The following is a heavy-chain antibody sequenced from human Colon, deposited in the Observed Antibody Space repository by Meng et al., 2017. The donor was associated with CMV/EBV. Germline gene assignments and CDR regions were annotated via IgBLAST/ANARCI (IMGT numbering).Heavy chain of an antibody. CDR1: GYIFPNYW. CDR2: IYPGDSDT. CDR3: ARTYSSSWNYFDY. V-gene: IGHV5-51*01. D-gene: IGHD6-13*01. Sequence: KVSCKTSGYIFPNYWIGWVRQMPGKGLEWMGIIYPGDSDTKYSPSFQGQVTISVDKSISTAYLQWSGLKASDTAMYYCARTYSSSWNYFDYWGQGTLVTVSS. J-gene: IGHJ4*02.